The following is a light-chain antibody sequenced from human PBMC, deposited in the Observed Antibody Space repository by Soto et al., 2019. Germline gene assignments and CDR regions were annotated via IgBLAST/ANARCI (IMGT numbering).Light chain of an antibody. CDR1: QTVRNNY. J-gene: IGKJ4*01. Sequence: DIVLTQSPGTLSLSPGERATLSCRASQTVRNNYLAWYQQKPGQAPRLLIYDASSRATGIPYRFSGGGSGTDFTLTISRLEREDVSVYYCQQFSIYPLTFGGGAKVDIE. V-gene: IGKV3-20*01. CDR3: QQFSIYPLT. CDR2: DAS.